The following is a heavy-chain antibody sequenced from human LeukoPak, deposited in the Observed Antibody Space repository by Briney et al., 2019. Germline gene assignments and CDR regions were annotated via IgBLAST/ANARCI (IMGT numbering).Heavy chain of an antibody. D-gene: IGHD6-13*01. V-gene: IGHV4-39*01. CDR1: GGSISSSSYY. Sequence: SETLSLTCTVSGGSISSSSYYWGWIRQPPGKGLEWIGSIYYSGSTYYNPSLKSRVTISVDTSKNQFSLKLSSVTAADTAVYYCARVAEYSSSWYAYYYYMDVCGKGTTVTISS. CDR3: ARVAEYSSSWYAYYYYMDV. CDR2: IYYSGST. J-gene: IGHJ6*03.